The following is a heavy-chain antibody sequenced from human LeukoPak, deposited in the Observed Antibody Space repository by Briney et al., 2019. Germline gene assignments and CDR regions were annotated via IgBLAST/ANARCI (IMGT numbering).Heavy chain of an antibody. Sequence: GGSLRLFCAASGFTFSNLPMSWVRQAPGKGLDWVSAISGPGGSTYYAESVKDRFTISRDNSKNTLYLQMSSLRAEDTAVYYCGPTLGYNYYMDVWGKGTTVTVSS. V-gene: IGHV3-23*01. CDR2: ISGPGGST. CDR3: GPTLGYNYYMDV. J-gene: IGHJ6*03. D-gene: IGHD3-10*01. CDR1: GFTFSNLP.